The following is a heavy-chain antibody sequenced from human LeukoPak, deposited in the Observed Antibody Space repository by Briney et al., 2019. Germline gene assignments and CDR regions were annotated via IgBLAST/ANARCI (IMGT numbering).Heavy chain of an antibody. V-gene: IGHV3-72*01. CDR2: VRNKANGQTT. D-gene: IGHD4-11*01. CDR1: GFTFRSYW. CDR3: RSNSNGNQVFDY. Sequence: GGSLRLSCAASGFTFRSYWMSWVRQVPGKGLEWVGRVRNKANGQTTEYAASVKGRFTISRDDSKNSAYLQMNSLKTEDTAVYCARSNSNGNQVFDYWGQGTTATVSS. J-gene: IGHJ4*02.